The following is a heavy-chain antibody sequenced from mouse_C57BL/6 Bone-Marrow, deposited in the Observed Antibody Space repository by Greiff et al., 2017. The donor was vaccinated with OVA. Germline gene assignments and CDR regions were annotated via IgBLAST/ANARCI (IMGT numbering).Heavy chain of an antibody. CDR1: GYTFTSYG. CDR2: IYPRSGNT. J-gene: IGHJ3*01. CDR3: ARGYDDYDGWFAY. Sequence: QVQLKQSGAELARPGASVKLSCKASGYTFTSYGISWVQQRTGQGLEWIGEIYPRSGNTYYNEKFKGKATLTADKSSSAAYMELRSLTSEDSAVYVCARGYDDYDGWFAYWGQGTLVTVSA. D-gene: IGHD2-4*01. V-gene: IGHV1-81*01.